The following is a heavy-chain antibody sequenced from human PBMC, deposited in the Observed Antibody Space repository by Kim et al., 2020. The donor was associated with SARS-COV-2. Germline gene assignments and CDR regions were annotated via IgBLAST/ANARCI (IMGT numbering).Heavy chain of an antibody. Sequence: GESLKISCKGSGYSFTSYWIGWVRQMPGKGLEWMGIIYPGDSDTRYSPSFQGQVTISADKSISTAYLQWSSLKASDTAMYYCARLPTTQSSGWYYFDYWGQGTLVTVSS. D-gene: IGHD6-19*01. J-gene: IGHJ4*02. CDR1: GYSFTSYW. V-gene: IGHV5-51*01. CDR3: ARLPTTQSSGWYYFDY. CDR2: IYPGDSDT.